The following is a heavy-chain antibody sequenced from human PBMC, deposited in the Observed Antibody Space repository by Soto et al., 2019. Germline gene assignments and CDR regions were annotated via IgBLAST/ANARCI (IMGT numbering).Heavy chain of an antibody. D-gene: IGHD2-15*01. J-gene: IGHJ4*02. CDR3: AKVALRTTSPYDFDY. Sequence: EVQLLESGGGLLQPGGSLRLSCAASGFTFSNYAMNWVRQAPGKGLEWVSTISVSGNSAYYADSVKGRFTISRDNSENTMYLPVNSLRAEYTAIYYCAKVALRTTSPYDFDYWGQGTLVTVSS. CDR1: GFTFSNYA. CDR2: ISVSGNSA. V-gene: IGHV3-23*01.